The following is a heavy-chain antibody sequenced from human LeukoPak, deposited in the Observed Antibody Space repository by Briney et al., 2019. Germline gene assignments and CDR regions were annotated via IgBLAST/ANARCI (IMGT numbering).Heavy chain of an antibody. CDR3: ASTSSSWYEHKYYFDY. D-gene: IGHD6-13*01. CDR1: GYSFTSYW. CDR2: IYPGDSDT. J-gene: IGHJ4*02. V-gene: IGHV5-51*01. Sequence: GESLKISCKGSGYSFTSYWIGWVRQMPGKGLEWMVIIYPGDSDTRYSPSFQGQVTISADKSISTAYLQWSSLKASDTAMYYCASTSSSWYEHKYYFDYWGQGTLVTVSS.